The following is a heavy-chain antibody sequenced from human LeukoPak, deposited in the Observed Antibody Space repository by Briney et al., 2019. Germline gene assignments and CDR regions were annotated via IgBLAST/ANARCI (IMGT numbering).Heavy chain of an antibody. D-gene: IGHD3-22*01. CDR3: AKSPSYYYDSSGSDY. V-gene: IGHV3-23*01. CDR2: ISGSGVST. CDR1: GFTFSSHA. J-gene: IGHJ4*02. Sequence: GGSLRLSCAASGFTFSSHAMSWVRQAPGRGLEWVAVISGSGVSTYYGDSVKGRFTISRDNSKNTLYLQMNSLRAEDTAVYYCAKSPSYYYDSSGSDYWGQGTLVTASS.